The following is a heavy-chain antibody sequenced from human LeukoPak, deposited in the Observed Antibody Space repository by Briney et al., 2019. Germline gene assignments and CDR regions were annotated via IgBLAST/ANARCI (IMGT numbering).Heavy chain of an antibody. CDR1: GFTFSSYA. J-gene: IGHJ4*02. D-gene: IGHD6-19*01. V-gene: IGHV3-21*01. CDR3: ARLNSSGWYGFDY. Sequence: PGGSLRLSCAASGFTFSSYAMSWVRQAPGKGLEWVSSISSSSSYIYYADSVKGRFTISRDNAKNSLYLQMNSLRAEDTAVYYCARLNSSGWYGFDYWGQGTLVTVSS. CDR2: ISSSSSYI.